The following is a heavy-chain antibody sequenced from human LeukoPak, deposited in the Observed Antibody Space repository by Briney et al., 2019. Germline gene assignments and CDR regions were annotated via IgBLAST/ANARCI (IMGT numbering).Heavy chain of an antibody. CDR2: INHSGST. CDR1: GGSISSYY. D-gene: IGHD5-24*01. J-gene: IGHJ4*02. V-gene: IGHV4-34*01. CDR3: ARVPRMMATISRAYDY. Sequence: SETLSLTCTVSGGSISSYYWSWIRQPPGKGLEWIGEINHSGSTNYNPSLKSRVTISVDTSKNQFSLKLSSVTAADTAVYYCARVPRMMATISRAYDYWGQGTLVTVSS.